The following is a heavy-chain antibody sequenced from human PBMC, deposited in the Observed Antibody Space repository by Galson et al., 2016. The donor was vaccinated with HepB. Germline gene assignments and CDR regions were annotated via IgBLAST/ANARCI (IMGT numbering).Heavy chain of an antibody. Sequence: SLRLSCAASGFTSSSYVMSWVRQAPGKGLQWVSAISGSGDSTFYADSVKGRFTISRDNSKNTLYLQMDSLRADDTALYYCAKRRENWGHFDYWGQGTLVTVSS. J-gene: IGHJ4*02. V-gene: IGHV3-23*01. D-gene: IGHD7-27*01. CDR3: AKRRENWGHFDY. CDR1: GFTSSSYV. CDR2: ISGSGDST.